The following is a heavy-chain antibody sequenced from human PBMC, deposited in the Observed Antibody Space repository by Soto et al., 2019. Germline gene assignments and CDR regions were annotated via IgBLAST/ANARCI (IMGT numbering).Heavy chain of an antibody. CDR1: GGTFSSYA. Sequence: QVQLVQSGAEVKKPGSSVKVSCKASGGTFSSYAISWVRQAPGQGLEWMGGIIPIFGTANYAQKFQGRVTITADESTSTAYMELSSPRSEDTAVYYCARDDDSSGYKFAGGGWFDPWGQGTLVTVSS. CDR3: ARDDDSSGYKFAGGGWFDP. D-gene: IGHD3-22*01. J-gene: IGHJ5*02. CDR2: IIPIFGTA. V-gene: IGHV1-69*01.